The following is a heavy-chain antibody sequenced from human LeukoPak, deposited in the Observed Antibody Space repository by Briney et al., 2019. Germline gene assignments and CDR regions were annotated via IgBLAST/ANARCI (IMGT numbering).Heavy chain of an antibody. D-gene: IGHD5-12*01. CDR3: AEGVSGYSGYGY. J-gene: IGHJ4*02. CDR2: ISGSGGST. Sequence: GGSLRLSCAASGFTFSSYAMSWVRQAPGKGLEWVSAISGSGGSTYYADSVKGRFTISRDNSKNTLYLQMNSLRAEDTAVYYCAEGVSGYSGYGYWGQGTLVTVSS. V-gene: IGHV3-23*01. CDR1: GFTFSSYA.